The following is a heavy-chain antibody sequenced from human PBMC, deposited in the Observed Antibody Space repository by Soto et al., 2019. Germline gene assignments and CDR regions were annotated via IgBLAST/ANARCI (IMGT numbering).Heavy chain of an antibody. Sequence: QVQLQESGPGLVKPSQTLSLTCTVSGGSISSGDYYWSWIRQPPGKGLEWIGYIYYSGSTYYNPSLKRRVNTPIDPFNNPFTLHLSSVTAADTSVYYCDRALGYSGMPSGYKTYCMDVWGQGTTVTVSS. CDR2: IYYSGST. CDR1: GGSISSGDYY. CDR3: DRALGYSGMPSGYKTYCMDV. V-gene: IGHV4-30-4*01. J-gene: IGHJ6*02. D-gene: IGHD2-2*02.